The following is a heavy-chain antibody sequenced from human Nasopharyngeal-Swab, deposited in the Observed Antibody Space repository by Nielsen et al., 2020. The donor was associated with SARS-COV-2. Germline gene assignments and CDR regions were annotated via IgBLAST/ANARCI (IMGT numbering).Heavy chain of an antibody. CDR1: GGSVSDYH. Sequence: LETLSLTCAVYGGSVSDYHWSWIRQPPGKGLEWIGEMKPSGITNYNPSLKSRVAISIDTSKNQLFLTLRSVTAADTAVYYCAGHPADFDYWGQGTLITVSS. D-gene: IGHD6-25*01. J-gene: IGHJ4*02. CDR2: MKPSGIT. V-gene: IGHV4-34*01. CDR3: AGHPADFDY.